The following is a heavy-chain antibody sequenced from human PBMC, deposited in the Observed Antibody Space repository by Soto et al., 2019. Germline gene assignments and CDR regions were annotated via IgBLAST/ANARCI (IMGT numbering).Heavy chain of an antibody. CDR2: IYYSGST. J-gene: IGHJ1*01. Sequence: PSETLSLTCTVSGGSISSGDYYWSWIRQPPGKGLEWIGYIYYSGSTYYNPSLKSRVTISVDTSKNQFSLKPSSVTAADTAVYYCARDPRGYETEYFQHWGQGTLVTVSS. CDR1: GGSISSGDYY. V-gene: IGHV4-30-4*01. D-gene: IGHD3-22*01. CDR3: ARDPRGYETEYFQH.